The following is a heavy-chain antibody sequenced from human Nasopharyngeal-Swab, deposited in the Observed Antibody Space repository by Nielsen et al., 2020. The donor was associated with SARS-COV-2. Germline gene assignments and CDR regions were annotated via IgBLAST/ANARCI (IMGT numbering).Heavy chain of an antibody. CDR3: ARDLDYYDSSGYDY. CDR1: GFTFSSYW. J-gene: IGHJ4*02. Sequence: GEALKISCAASGFTFSSYWKSWVRQAPGKGLEWVANIKQDGSEKYYVDSVKGRFTISRDNAKNSLYLQMNSLRAEDTAVYYCARDLDYYDSSGYDYWGQGTLVTVSS. V-gene: IGHV3-7*01. D-gene: IGHD3-22*01. CDR2: IKQDGSEK.